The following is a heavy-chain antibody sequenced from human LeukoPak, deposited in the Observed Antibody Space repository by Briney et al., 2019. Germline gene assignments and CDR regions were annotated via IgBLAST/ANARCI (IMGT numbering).Heavy chain of an antibody. J-gene: IGHJ4*02. D-gene: IGHD3-3*02. CDR2: INHSGST. CDR1: GGSFSGYY. CDR3: ARGPICDY. Sequence: SETLSLTCAVYGGSFSGYYWSWIRQPPGKGLEWIGEINHSGSTNYNPPLKSRVTISVDTSKNQFSLKLSSVTAADTAVYYCARGPICDYWGQGTLVTVSS. V-gene: IGHV4-34*01.